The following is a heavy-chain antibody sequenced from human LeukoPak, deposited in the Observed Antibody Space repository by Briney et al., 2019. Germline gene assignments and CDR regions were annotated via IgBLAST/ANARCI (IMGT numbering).Heavy chain of an antibody. CDR2: IGGSGGST. CDR1: GFTFSSYS. Sequence: GGSLRLSCAASGFTFSSYSMNWVRQAPGKGLEWVSGIGGSGGSTFYADSVEGRFTISRDNSRNTLYLQMNSLRAEDTAVYYCAKATGITAAGTLLDVWGQGTTVTVSS. CDR3: AKATGITAAGTLLDV. J-gene: IGHJ6*02. D-gene: IGHD6-13*01. V-gene: IGHV3-23*01.